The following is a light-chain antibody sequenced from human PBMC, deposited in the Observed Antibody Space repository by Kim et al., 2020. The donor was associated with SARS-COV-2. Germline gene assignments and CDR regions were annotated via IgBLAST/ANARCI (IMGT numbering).Light chain of an antibody. V-gene: IGLV4-69*01. Sequence: ASVHLTCTLSSGHRNYAIAWHQQQPEKGPRYLMRLNSDGSHRKGDGIPDRFSGSSSGAERYLTISSLQSEDEADYYCQTWDTGIQVFGTGTKVTVL. CDR1: SGHRNYA. CDR3: QTWDTGIQV. J-gene: IGLJ1*01. CDR2: LNSDGSH.